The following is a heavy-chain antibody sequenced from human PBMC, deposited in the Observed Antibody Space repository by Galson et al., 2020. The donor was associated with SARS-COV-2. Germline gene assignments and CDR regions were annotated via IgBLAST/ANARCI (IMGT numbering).Heavy chain of an antibody. V-gene: IGHV3-33*01. CDR3: ARNPVPGTGGDWFDT. Sequence: GESLKISCAASGFNFSNYGMHWVRQAPGKGLEWVALIWYDESNKYYTDSVKGRFTISRDISKSTLYLQMNSLRVEDTAVYYCARNPVPGTGGDWFDTWGQGTLVTVSS. CDR2: IWYDESNK. CDR1: GFNFSNYG. J-gene: IGHJ5*02. D-gene: IGHD6-19*01.